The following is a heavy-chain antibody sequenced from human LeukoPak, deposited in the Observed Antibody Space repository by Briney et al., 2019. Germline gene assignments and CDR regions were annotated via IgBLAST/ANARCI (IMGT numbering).Heavy chain of an antibody. CDR1: GGSISSYY. D-gene: IGHD6-19*01. Sequence: PSETLSLTCTVSGGSISSYYWSWIRQPPGKGLEWIGYIYHSGSTNYNPSLKSRVTISVDTSKNQFSLKLSSVTAADTAVYYCARATYSSGWGTSDYWGQGTLVTVSS. CDR2: IYHSGST. J-gene: IGHJ4*02. V-gene: IGHV4-59*01. CDR3: ARATYSSGWGTSDY.